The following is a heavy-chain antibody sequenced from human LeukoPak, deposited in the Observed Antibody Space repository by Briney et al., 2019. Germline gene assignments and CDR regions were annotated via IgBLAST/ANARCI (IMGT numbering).Heavy chain of an antibody. Sequence: GRSLRLSCAASGFTFSSYAMHWVRQAPGKGLEWVAVISYDGSNKYYADSVKGRFTISRDNSKNTLYLQMNSLRAEDTAVYYCAGSLYSSGWYAADYWGQGTLVTVSS. CDR2: ISYDGSNK. V-gene: IGHV3-30-3*01. CDR3: AGSLYSSGWYAADY. J-gene: IGHJ4*02. D-gene: IGHD6-19*01. CDR1: GFTFSSYA.